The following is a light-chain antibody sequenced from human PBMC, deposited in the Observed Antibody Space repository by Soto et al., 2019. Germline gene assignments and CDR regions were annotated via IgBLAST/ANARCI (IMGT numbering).Light chain of an antibody. CDR2: DAS. CDR3: LQDYSFPLT. V-gene: IGKV1-5*01. Sequence: IPMSQSPSTLSATVGDRVTITCRASQSISSWLAWYQQKPGKAPKLLIYDASSLESGVPSRFSGSGSGTEFILTISSLQPEDFATYYCLQDYSFPLTFGGGTKVDI. J-gene: IGKJ4*01. CDR1: QSISSW.